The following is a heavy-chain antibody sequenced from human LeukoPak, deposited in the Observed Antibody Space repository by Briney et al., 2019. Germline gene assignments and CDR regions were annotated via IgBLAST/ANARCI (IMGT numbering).Heavy chain of an antibody. CDR2: IYYSGST. Sequence: SETLSLTCTVSGGSISSGGYYWSWIRQHPGKGLEWIGYIYYSGSTYYNTSLKSRVTISVDTSKNQFSLKLSSVTAADTAVYYCARGIRVGMNRGYYDSSGYLTFDYWGQGTLVTVSS. V-gene: IGHV4-31*03. J-gene: IGHJ4*02. CDR3: ARGIRVGMNRGYYDSSGYLTFDY. D-gene: IGHD3-22*01. CDR1: GGSISSGGYY.